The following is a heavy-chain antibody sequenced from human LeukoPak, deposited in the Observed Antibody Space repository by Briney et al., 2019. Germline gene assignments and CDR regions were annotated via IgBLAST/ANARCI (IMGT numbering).Heavy chain of an antibody. Sequence: GASVKVSCKASGYTFTSYFMHWVRQAPGQGLEWLGIINPTGASRSYAQRFRGRVTMTSDTSTNTVYMELSSLTSEDTAVFYCAREKSGGYFYYWGQGTLVTVSS. V-gene: IGHV1-46*01. CDR1: GYTFTSYF. D-gene: IGHD3-16*01. CDR2: INPTGASR. J-gene: IGHJ4*02. CDR3: AREKSGGYFYY.